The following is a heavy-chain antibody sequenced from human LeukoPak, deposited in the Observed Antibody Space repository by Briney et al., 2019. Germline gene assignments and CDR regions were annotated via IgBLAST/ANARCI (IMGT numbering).Heavy chain of an antibody. J-gene: IGHJ3*02. CDR3: AREVDSSAFDI. D-gene: IGHD3-22*01. V-gene: IGHV1-69*04. CDR1: GGTFSSYA. CDR2: IIPILGIA. Sequence: SVKVSCKASGGTFSSYAISWVRQAPGQGLEWMGRIIPILGIANYAQKFQGRVTITADKSTSTAYMELSSLRSEDTAVCYCAREVDSSAFDIWGQGTMVTISS.